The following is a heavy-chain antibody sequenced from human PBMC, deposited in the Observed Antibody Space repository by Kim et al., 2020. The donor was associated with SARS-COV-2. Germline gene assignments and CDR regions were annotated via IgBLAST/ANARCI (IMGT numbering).Heavy chain of an antibody. CDR2: IIPIFGTA. V-gene: IGHV1-69*13. CDR3: ARVDYDSSGYYSYYGMDV. Sequence: SVKVSCKASGGTFSSYAISWVRQAPGQGLEWMGGIIPIFGTANYAQKFQGRVTITADESTSTAYMELSSLRSEDTAVYYCARVDYDSSGYYSYYGMDVWGPGTTVTVSS. J-gene: IGHJ6*02. CDR1: GGTFSSYA. D-gene: IGHD3-22*01.